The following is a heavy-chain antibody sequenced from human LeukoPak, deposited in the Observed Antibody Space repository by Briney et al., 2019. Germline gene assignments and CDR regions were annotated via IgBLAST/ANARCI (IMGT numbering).Heavy chain of an antibody. CDR2: IYHSGST. CDR1: GGSISSGGYY. CDR3: ARESLERHSSIAARPPY. Sequence: SETLSLTCTVSGGSISSGGYYWSWIRQPPGKGLEWIGYIYHSGSTYYNPSLKSRVTISVDRSKNQFSLKLSSVTAADTAVYYCARESLERHSSIAARPPYWGQGTLVTVSS. D-gene: IGHD6-6*01. J-gene: IGHJ4*02. V-gene: IGHV4-30-2*01.